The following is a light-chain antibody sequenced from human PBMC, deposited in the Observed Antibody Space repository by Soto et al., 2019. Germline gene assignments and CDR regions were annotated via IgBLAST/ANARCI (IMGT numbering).Light chain of an antibody. V-gene: IGKV3-11*01. J-gene: IGKJ5*01. CDR3: QQRSNWPPIT. CDR1: QSVRSN. Sequence: EIVMTQSPATLSVSPGERATLSCRASQSVRSNLAWYQQKPSQAPRLLIYDASNRATGIPARFSGSGSGTDFTLTISSLEPEDFAVYYCQQRSNWPPITFGQGTRLEIK. CDR2: DAS.